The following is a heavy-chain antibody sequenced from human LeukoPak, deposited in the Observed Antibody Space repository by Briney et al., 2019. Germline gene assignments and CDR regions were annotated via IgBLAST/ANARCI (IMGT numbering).Heavy chain of an antibody. Sequence: SETLSLTCTVSGGSISSTNYYWGWIRQPPGKGLEWIGSIYYSGITYYNPSIKSRVSISVATSKKQLSLKLSSVTAADSAVYYCARQLYYYDSSGYFDYWGQGTLVTVSS. CDR3: ARQLYYYDSSGYFDY. CDR2: IYYSGIT. D-gene: IGHD3-22*01. CDR1: GGSISSTNYY. J-gene: IGHJ4*02. V-gene: IGHV4-39*01.